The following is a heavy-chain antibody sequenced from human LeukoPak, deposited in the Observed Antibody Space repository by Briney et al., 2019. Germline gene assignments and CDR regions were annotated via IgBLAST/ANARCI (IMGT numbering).Heavy chain of an antibody. J-gene: IGHJ4*02. V-gene: IGHV3-21*01. CDR2: ISSSSSYI. CDR3: ARAVAGKKLYYFDY. D-gene: IGHD6-19*01. CDR1: GFTFSSYS. Sequence: GGSLRLSCAASGFTFSSYSMNWVRQAPGKGREWVSSISSSSSYIYYADSVKGRFNISRDNAKNSLYLQMNSLRAEDTAVYYCARAVAGKKLYYFDYWGQGTLVTVSS.